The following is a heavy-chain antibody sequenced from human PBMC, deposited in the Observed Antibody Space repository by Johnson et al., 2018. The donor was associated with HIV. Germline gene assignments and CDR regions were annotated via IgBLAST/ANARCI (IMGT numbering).Heavy chain of an antibody. CDR2: IYSGGST. D-gene: IGHD4-17*01. CDR3: AREGTVSYGGAFDI. V-gene: IGHV3-53*01. CDR1: TVSSNY. Sequence: TVSSNYMSWVRQAPGKGLEWVSVIYSGGSTYYADSVKGRFTISRDNSKNTLYLQMNSLRAEDTAVYYCAREGTVSYGGAFDIWGQGTMVTVSS. J-gene: IGHJ3*02.